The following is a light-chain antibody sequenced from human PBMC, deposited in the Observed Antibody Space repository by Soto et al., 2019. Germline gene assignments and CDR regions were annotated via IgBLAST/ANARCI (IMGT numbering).Light chain of an antibody. CDR1: QSVSKY. CDR3: QQYGRSPHT. CDR2: GAS. J-gene: IGKJ1*01. Sequence: EIVLTQSPGTLALSPGEGATLSCRASQSVSKYLAWYQQKPGQAPRLLIYGASSRATGIPDSFSGSGSGTDFTLTISSLEPEDFAVYYCQQYGRSPHTFRHGTQVDSK. V-gene: IGKV3-20*01.